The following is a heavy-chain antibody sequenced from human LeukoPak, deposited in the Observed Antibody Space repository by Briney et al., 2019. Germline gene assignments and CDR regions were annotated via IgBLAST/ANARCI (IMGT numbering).Heavy chain of an antibody. CDR1: GFTVSSNY. Sequence: GGSLRPSCAASGFTVSSNYMSWVRQAPGKGLEWVSVIYSGGSTYYADSVKGRFTISRDNAENSLYLQMNSLRAEDTAIYYCARVYSSSYPLDYWGQGTLVTVSS. J-gene: IGHJ4*02. V-gene: IGHV3-53*01. CDR2: IYSGGST. D-gene: IGHD6-6*01. CDR3: ARVYSSSYPLDY.